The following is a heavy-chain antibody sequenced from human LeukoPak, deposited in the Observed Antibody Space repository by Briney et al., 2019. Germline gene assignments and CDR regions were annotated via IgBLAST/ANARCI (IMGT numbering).Heavy chain of an antibody. CDR2: ISYDGSNK. CDR1: GFTFSSYG. CDR3: AKRHGSGSYYNGESYYYYGMDV. V-gene: IGHV3-30*18. D-gene: IGHD3-10*01. J-gene: IGHJ6*04. Sequence: GGSLRLSCAASGFTFSSYGMHWVRQAPGKGLEWVAVISYDGSNKYYADSVKGRFTISRDNSKNTPYLQMNSLRAEDTAVYYCAKRHGSGSYYNGESYYYYGMDVWGKGTTVTVSS.